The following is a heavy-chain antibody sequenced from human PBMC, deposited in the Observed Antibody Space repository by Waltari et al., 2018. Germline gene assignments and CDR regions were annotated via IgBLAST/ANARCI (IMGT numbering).Heavy chain of an antibody. CDR2: ISSSSSYS. V-gene: IGHV3-21*01. CDR3: ARPPPYSSSWHDAFDI. D-gene: IGHD6-13*01. CDR1: GFTFSSYS. Sequence: EVQLVESGGGLVKPGGSLRLSCAASGFTFSSYSMNWVRQAPGKGLEWVSSISSSSSYSDYADSVKGRLTISRDNAKSALYLQMNSLRAEDTAVYYCARPPPYSSSWHDAFDIWGQGTMVTVSS. J-gene: IGHJ3*02.